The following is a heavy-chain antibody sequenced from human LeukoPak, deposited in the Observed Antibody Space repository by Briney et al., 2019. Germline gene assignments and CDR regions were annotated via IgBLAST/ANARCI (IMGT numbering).Heavy chain of an antibody. CDR3: ARVALGIVRAFDI. CDR2: ISSSSSYI. Sequence: GGSLRLSCVASGFTFSSYSMNWVRQAPGKGLEWVSSISSSSSYIYYADSVKGRFTISRDNAKNSLYLQMNSLRAEDTAVYYCARVALGIVRAFDIWGQGTMVTVSS. CDR1: GFTFSSYS. J-gene: IGHJ3*02. D-gene: IGHD3-22*01. V-gene: IGHV3-21*01.